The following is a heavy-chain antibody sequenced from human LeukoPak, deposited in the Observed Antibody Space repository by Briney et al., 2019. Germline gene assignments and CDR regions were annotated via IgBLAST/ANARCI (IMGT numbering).Heavy chain of an antibody. Sequence: GGSLRLSCAASGFTFSSYWMSWVRRAPGKGLEWVANIKQDGSEKYYVDSVKGRFTISRDNAKNSLYLQMNSLRAEDTAVYYCAREIVGATLGNFDYWGQGTLVTVSS. CDR2: IKQDGSEK. V-gene: IGHV3-7*03. CDR3: AREIVGATLGNFDY. CDR1: GFTFSSYW. D-gene: IGHD1-26*01. J-gene: IGHJ4*02.